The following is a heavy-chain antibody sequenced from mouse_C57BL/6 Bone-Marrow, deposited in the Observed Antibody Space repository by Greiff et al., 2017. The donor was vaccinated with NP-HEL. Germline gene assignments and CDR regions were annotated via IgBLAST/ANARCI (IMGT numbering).Heavy chain of an antibody. J-gene: IGHJ1*03. CDR3: ARDLLLRRGYFDV. V-gene: IGHV5-4*01. CDR2: ISDGGSYT. Sequence: EVKVVESGGGLVKPGGSLKLSCAASGFTFSSYAMSWVRQTPEKRLEWVATISDGGSYTYYPDNVKGRSTISRDNAKNNLYLQMSHLKSEDTAMYYCARDLLLRRGYFDVWGTGTTVTVSS. CDR1: GFTFSSYA. D-gene: IGHD1-1*01.